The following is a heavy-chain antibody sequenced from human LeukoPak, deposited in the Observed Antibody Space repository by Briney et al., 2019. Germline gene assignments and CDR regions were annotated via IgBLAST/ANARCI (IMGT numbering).Heavy chain of an antibody. CDR2: INWNGGST. D-gene: IGHD1-7*01. Sequence: GGSLRLSCAASGFTFDDYGMSWVRQAPGKGLEWVSGINWNGGSTGYAGSVKGRFTISRDNSKNTLYLQMNSLRAEDTAVYYCASRRNFPPSFDYWGQGTLVTVSS. CDR1: GFTFDDYG. CDR3: ASRRNFPPSFDY. J-gene: IGHJ4*02. V-gene: IGHV3-20*04.